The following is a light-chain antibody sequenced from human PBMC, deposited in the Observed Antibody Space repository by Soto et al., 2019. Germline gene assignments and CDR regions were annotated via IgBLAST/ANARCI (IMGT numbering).Light chain of an antibody. CDR2: DVS. J-gene: IGLJ2*01. V-gene: IGLV2-14*01. CDR3: SSYTSSSTRV. CDR1: SSDVGGYNY. Sequence: QSVLTQPASVSGSPGQSIALSCTGTSSDVGGYNYVSWYQQHPGKAPKLMIYDVSNRPSGVSTRFSGSKSGNTASLTISGLQAEDEADYYCSSYTSSSTRVFGGGTQLTVL.